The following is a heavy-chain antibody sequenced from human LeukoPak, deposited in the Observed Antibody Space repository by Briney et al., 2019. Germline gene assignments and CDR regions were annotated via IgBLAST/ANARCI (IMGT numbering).Heavy chain of an antibody. Sequence: GGSLRLSCAASGIAVSINYMNWVRQAPGKGLEWVSVIYSSGSTYYADSVKGRFTISRDNSKNALYLQMSSLRAEDTAVYYCVREGRGFDPWGQGTLVTVSS. CDR3: VREGRGFDP. CDR1: GIAVSINY. D-gene: IGHD1-26*01. V-gene: IGHV3-66*01. CDR2: IYSSGST. J-gene: IGHJ5*02.